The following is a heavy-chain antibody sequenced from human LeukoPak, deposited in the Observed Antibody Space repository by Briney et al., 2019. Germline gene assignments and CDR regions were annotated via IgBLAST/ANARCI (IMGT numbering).Heavy chain of an antibody. V-gene: IGHV3-7*01. CDR3: ARLSEMFRGPQVIYYFDF. J-gene: IGHJ4*02. Sequence: GGSLRLSCGASGFSFSTYWMSWVRQAPGKGLEWVANIKQDGTEKYYVDSVKGRFTISRDYARKSLYLQLNSLRAEDTAVYYCARLSEMFRGPQVIYYFDFWGQGTLVTVSS. CDR2: IKQDGTEK. D-gene: IGHD3-10*01. CDR1: GFSFSTYW.